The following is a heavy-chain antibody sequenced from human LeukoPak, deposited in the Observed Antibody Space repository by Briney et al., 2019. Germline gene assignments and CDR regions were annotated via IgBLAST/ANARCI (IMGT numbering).Heavy chain of an antibody. CDR1: GFTFSNSG. D-gene: IGHD3-22*01. V-gene: IGHV3-30*02. CDR2: LRYDGSNK. J-gene: IGHJ3*02. CDR3: ARENPSMIVTHDAFDI. Sequence: GGSLRLFCAASGFTFSNSGMHWVRQAPGKGLEWVAFLRYDGSNKFYTDSVKGRFTISRDNSKNTLYLQMNSLRAEDTAVYYCARENPSMIVTHDAFDIWGQGTMVTVSS.